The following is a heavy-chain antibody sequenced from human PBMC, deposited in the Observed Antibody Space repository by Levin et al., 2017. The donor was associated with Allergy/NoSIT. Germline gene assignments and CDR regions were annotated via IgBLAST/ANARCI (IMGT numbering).Heavy chain of an antibody. D-gene: IGHD6-13*01. CDR3: ARGGIAAAYGLDY. J-gene: IGHJ4*02. V-gene: IGHV1-69*13. CDR1: GGTFSSYA. CDR2: IIPIFGTA. Sequence: VASVKVSCKASGGTFSSYAISWVRQAPGQGLEWMGGIIPIFGTANYAQKFQGRVTITADESTSTAYMELSSLRSEDTAVYYCARGGIAAAYGLDYWGQGTLVTVSS.